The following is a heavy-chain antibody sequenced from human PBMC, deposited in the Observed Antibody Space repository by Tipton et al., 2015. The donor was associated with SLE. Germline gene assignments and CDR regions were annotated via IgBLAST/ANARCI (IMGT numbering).Heavy chain of an antibody. CDR1: GGSISSGGYS. V-gene: IGHV4-30-2*01. J-gene: IGHJ3*02. D-gene: IGHD3-22*01. Sequence: TLSLTCAVSGGSISSGGYSWSWIRQPPGKGLERLGYISHSGSTYYNPSLKSRVTISVDTSKNQFSLKLSSVTAADTAVYYCARGNYYDSSGYDAFDIWGQGTMVTVSS. CDR3: ARGNYYDSSGYDAFDI. CDR2: ISHSGST.